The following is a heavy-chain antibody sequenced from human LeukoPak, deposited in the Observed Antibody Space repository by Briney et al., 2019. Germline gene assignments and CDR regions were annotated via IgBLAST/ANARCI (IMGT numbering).Heavy chain of an antibody. D-gene: IGHD5-12*01. V-gene: IGHV3-53*01. J-gene: IGHJ4*02. Sequence: GGSLRLSCAASGFTVSSNYMSWVRQAPGKGLEWVSVIYSGGSTYYADSVKGRFTISRDNPRSTLYLQMSSLRAEDTAVYYCARKLSGYAPFDCWGQGTLVTVSS. CDR1: GFTVSSNY. CDR3: ARKLSGYAPFDC. CDR2: IYSGGST.